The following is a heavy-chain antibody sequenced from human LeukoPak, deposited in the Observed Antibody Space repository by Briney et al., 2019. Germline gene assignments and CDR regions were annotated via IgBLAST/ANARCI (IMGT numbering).Heavy chain of an antibody. Sequence: PSETLSLTCAVSGYSISSGYYWGWIRQPPGKGLEWIGSIYHSGGTYYNPSLKSRVIISVDTSKNQFSLKLSSVTAADTAVYYCARDSGSGWPIDYWGQGTLVTVSS. CDR2: IYHSGGT. J-gene: IGHJ4*02. CDR3: ARDSGSGWPIDY. D-gene: IGHD6-19*01. V-gene: IGHV4-38-2*02. CDR1: GYSISSGYY.